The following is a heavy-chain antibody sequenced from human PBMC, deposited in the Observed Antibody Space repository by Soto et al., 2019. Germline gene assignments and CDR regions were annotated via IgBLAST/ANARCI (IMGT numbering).Heavy chain of an antibody. CDR3: VRANYFDF. CDR1: GGSINNYY. V-gene: IGHV4-59*01. CDR2: IYYRGSA. J-gene: IGHJ4*02. Sequence: SETLSLTCTVSGGSINNYYWSWFRQAPGKGLEWIGSIYYRGSANNNPSLKSRLTISVDTSKNQFSLKLSSVTAADTAIYYCVRANYFDFWGQGALVTVSS.